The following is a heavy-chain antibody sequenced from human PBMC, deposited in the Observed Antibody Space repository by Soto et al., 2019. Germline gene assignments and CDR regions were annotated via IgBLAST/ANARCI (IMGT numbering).Heavy chain of an antibody. V-gene: IGHV1-3*01. CDR1: GYTFTSYA. J-gene: IGHJ6*02. D-gene: IGHD6-6*01. Sequence: ASVKVSCKASGYTFTSYAMHWVRQAPGQRLEWMGWINAGNGNTTYSQKFQGRVSITRDTSASTAYMELSSLRSEDTAVYYCARDYEYSSPRYYYYYGMDVWGQGTTVTVSS. CDR2: INAGNGNT. CDR3: ARDYEYSSPRYYYYYGMDV.